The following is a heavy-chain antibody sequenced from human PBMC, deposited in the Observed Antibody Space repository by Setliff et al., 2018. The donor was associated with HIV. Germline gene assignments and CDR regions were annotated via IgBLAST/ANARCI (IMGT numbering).Heavy chain of an antibody. CDR3: ARSPSIAAAGTYAFDI. CDR2: IIPILGIA. V-gene: IGHV1-69*10. D-gene: IGHD6-13*01. Sequence: SVKVSCKASGGTFSSYAISWVRQAPGQGLEWMGGIIPILGIANYAQKFQGRVTITTDESTSTAYMELSSLRSEDTAVYYCARSPSIAAAGTYAFDIWGQGTMVTVSS. CDR1: GGTFSSYA. J-gene: IGHJ3*02.